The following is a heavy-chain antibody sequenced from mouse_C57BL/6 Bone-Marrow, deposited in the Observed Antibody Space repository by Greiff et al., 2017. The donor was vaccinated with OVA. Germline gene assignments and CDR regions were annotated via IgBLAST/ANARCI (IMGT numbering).Heavy chain of an antibody. CDR3: ARTAQATPAWFAY. D-gene: IGHD3-2*02. Sequence: VQLKESGPGLVKPSQSLSLTCSVTGYSITSGYYWNWIRQFPGNKLEWMGYISYDGSNNYNPSLKNRISITRDTSKNQFFLKLNSVTTEDTATYYCARTAQATPAWFAYWGQGTLVTVSA. V-gene: IGHV3-6*01. CDR2: ISYDGSN. J-gene: IGHJ3*01. CDR1: GYSITSGYY.